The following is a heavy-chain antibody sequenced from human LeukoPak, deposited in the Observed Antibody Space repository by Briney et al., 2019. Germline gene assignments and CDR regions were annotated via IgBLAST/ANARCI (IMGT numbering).Heavy chain of an antibody. D-gene: IGHD3-22*01. CDR3: ARVNYSDSSGRPFDS. V-gene: IGHV4-61*02. Sequence: SETLSLTCTVSGGSISSSSYYWGWIRQPAGKGLEWIGRIYTTGSTNYNPSLKSRVTIPMDTSKNQFSLILSSVTAADTAVYYCARVNYSDSSGRPFDSWGQGTLVTVSS. CDR2: IYTTGST. CDR1: GGSISSSSYY. J-gene: IGHJ4*02.